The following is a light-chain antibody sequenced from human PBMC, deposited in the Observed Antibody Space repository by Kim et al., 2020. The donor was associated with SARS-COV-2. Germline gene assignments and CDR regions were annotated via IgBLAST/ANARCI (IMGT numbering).Light chain of an antibody. CDR1: SSDIGAYDY. J-gene: IGLJ1*01. Sequence: QSALTQPVSVSGSPGQSITISCTGTSSDIGAYDYVSWYQQHPGKAPKLMIYEVNNRPSGVSNRFFGSKSGNTASLTISGLQAEDEADYYCSAYTSTSTLVFGTGTKVTVL. CDR2: EVN. CDR3: SAYTSTSTLV. V-gene: IGLV2-14*01.